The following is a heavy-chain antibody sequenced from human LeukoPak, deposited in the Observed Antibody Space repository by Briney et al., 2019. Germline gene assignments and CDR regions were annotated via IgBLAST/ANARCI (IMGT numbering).Heavy chain of an antibody. D-gene: IGHD5-12*01. V-gene: IGHV3-11*06. J-gene: IGHJ4*02. CDR2: ISSSGSYT. Sequence: PGGSLRLSCVASGFTFSDYYMNWIRQAPGKGLEWISYISSSGSYTNYADSVKGRFTISRDNAKNSLYLQVSSLRVEDTAVYYCARDGTYTDYDPDFDIWGQGTLDTVSS. CDR3: ARDGTYTDYDPDFDI. CDR1: GFTFSDYY.